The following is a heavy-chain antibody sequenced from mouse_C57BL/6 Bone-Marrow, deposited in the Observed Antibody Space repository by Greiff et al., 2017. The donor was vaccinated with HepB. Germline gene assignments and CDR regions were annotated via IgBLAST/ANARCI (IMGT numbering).Heavy chain of an antibody. Sequence: EVQLQQSGAELVRPGASVKLSCTASGFNIKDDYMHWVKQRPEQGLEWIGWIDPENGDTEYASKFQGKATITADTSSNTAYLQLSSLTSEDTAVYYCTTTIVKVYWGQGTTITVSS. CDR3: TTTIVKVY. J-gene: IGHJ2*01. CDR1: GFNIKDDY. CDR2: IDPENGDT. D-gene: IGHD2-5*01. V-gene: IGHV14-4*01.